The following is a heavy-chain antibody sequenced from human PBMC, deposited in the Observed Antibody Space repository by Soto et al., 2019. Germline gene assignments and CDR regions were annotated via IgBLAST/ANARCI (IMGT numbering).Heavy chain of an antibody. CDR2: IYYSGST. J-gene: IGHJ4*02. CDR1: GGSISSSSYY. CDR3: ARGGSGGSYLGASFFDY. Sequence: TSETLSLTCAVSGGSISSSSYYWGWIRQPPGKGLEWIGSIYYSGSTYYNPSLKSRVTISVDTSKNQFSLKLSSVTAADTAVYYCARGGSGGSYLGASFFDYWGQGTLVTVSS. V-gene: IGHV4-39*07. D-gene: IGHD1-26*01.